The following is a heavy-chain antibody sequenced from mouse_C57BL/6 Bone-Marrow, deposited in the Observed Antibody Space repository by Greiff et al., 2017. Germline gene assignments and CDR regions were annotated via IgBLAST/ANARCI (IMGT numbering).Heavy chain of an antibody. V-gene: IGHV1-55*01. CDR3: ARGGDYYGKTY. D-gene: IGHD1-1*02. CDR2: IYPGSGST. J-gene: IGHJ2*01. CDR1: GYTFTSYW. Sequence: VQLQQPGAELVKPGASVKMSCKASGYTFTSYWITWVKQRPEQGLEWIGDIYPGSGSTNYNEKFKSKATLTVDTSYSTAYMQLSSLTSEDSAVYYCARGGDYYGKTYWGQGTTLTVSS.